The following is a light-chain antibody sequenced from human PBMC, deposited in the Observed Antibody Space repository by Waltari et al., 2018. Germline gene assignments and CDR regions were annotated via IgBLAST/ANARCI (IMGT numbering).Light chain of an antibody. V-gene: IGKV1-39*01. CDR2: GAS. Sequence: DIQMTQSPSSLSASVGDRVTITCRASQSISHYLNWYQQKPQKAPKLLMFGASSLQSGVPSMFSGSGSGTDFTLTINNFQPEDFATYYFQQSYSSPWTFGQGTRVEIK. CDR1: QSISHY. CDR3: QQSYSSPWT. J-gene: IGKJ1*01.